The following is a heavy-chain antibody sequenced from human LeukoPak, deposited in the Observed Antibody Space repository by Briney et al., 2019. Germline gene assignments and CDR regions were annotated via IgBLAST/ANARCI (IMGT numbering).Heavy chain of an antibody. CDR3: AIDGRIAAGGTFDY. D-gene: IGHD6-13*01. CDR2: YSGGTT. Sequence: GGSLRLSSAPPLFSPSSSITSRGPHAPGKGPEWVSVYSGGTTYYADSVKGRFTISRDNSKNTLYLQMNSLGAEDTGLYYCAIDGRIAAGGTFDYWGQGTLVTVSS. V-gene: IGHV3-53*01. CDR1: LFSPSSSI. J-gene: IGHJ4*02.